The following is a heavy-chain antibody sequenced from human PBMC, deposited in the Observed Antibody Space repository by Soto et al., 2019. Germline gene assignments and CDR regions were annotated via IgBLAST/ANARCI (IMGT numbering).Heavy chain of an antibody. V-gene: IGHV4-34*01. Sequence: PSETLSLTCAVYGGSFSGYYWSWIRQPPGKGLEWIGEINHSGSTNYNPSLKSRVTISVDTSKNQFSLKLSSVTAADTAVYYRARGGYYYGSGSSPSFYQYYGMDFWGKGTTVTVSS. CDR2: INHSGST. D-gene: IGHD3-10*01. CDR3: ARGGYYYGSGSSPSFYQYYGMDF. J-gene: IGHJ6*04. CDR1: GGSFSGYY.